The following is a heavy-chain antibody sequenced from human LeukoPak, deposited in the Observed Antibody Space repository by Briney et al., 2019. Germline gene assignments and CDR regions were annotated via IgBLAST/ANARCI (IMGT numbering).Heavy chain of an antibody. V-gene: IGHV4-39*01. Sequence: SETLSLTCTVSGGSISSSSYYWGWMRQPPGKGLEWIGSIYYSGSTYYNPSLKSRVTISVDTSKNQFSLKLSSVTSADTAVYYCARLDYGDYGGFDYWGQGTLVTVSS. D-gene: IGHD4-17*01. CDR2: IYYSGST. J-gene: IGHJ4*02. CDR1: GGSISSSSYY. CDR3: ARLDYGDYGGFDY.